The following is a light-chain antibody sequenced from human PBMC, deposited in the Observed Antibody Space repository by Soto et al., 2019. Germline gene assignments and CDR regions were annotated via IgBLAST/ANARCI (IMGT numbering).Light chain of an antibody. CDR2: AAS. Sequence: DIQLTQSPSFLSASVGDRVTITCRASQGVRGYLAWYHQKPGKAPKLLIYAASTLQSGVPSRFSGSGSGTEFTLTISSLQPEDFAPYFCQQFNSYPLTFGGGTKVEIK. CDR1: QGVRGY. J-gene: IGKJ4*01. CDR3: QQFNSYPLT. V-gene: IGKV1-9*01.